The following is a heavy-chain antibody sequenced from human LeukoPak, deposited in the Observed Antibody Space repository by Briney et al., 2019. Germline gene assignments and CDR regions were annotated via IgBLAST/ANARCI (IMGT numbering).Heavy chain of an antibody. D-gene: IGHD4-23*01. CDR3: ARDPFGGNSGLDFDY. J-gene: IGHJ4*02. Sequence: GASVKVSCKASGGTFSSYAISWVRQAPGQGLEWMGRIIPILGIANYAQTFQGRVTITADKSTSTAYMELSSLRSEDTAVYYCARDPFGGNSGLDFDYWGQGTLVTVSS. CDR1: GGTFSSYA. V-gene: IGHV1-69*04. CDR2: IIPILGIA.